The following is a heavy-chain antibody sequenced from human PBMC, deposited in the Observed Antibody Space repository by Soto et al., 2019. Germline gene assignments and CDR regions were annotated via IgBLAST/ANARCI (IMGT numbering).Heavy chain of an antibody. D-gene: IGHD1-26*01. J-gene: IGHJ4*02. CDR1: GFTFTNYW. CDR3: VTDLIVEVSSLYY. V-gene: IGHV3-7*03. CDR2: IRQDGGEK. Sequence: VQLVESGGALVQPGGSLRLSCEVSGFTFTNYWMTWIRQAPGKGLEWVANIRQDGGEKHYVDSVRGRFTISRDNAKNSLYLQMNSLRAEDTAVYYCVTDLIVEVSSLYYWGQGTLVTVSS.